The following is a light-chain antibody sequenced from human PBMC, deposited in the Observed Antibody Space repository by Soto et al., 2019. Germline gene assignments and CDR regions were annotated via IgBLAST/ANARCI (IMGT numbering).Light chain of an antibody. CDR1: SNDVGSYNL. Sequence: QSVLTQPASVSGSPGQSITISCTGTSNDVGSYNLVSWYQQYPGKAPKLMIYEDNKRPSGVSDRFSGSKSGNTASLTISGLRAEDEADYSCCSYAGSSTVLFGGGTKLTVL. J-gene: IGLJ2*01. CDR3: CSYAGSSTVL. V-gene: IGLV2-23*01. CDR2: EDN.